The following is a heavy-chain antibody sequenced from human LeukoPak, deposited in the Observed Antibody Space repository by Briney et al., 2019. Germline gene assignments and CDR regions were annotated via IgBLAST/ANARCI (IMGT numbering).Heavy chain of an antibody. CDR3: ATGGFSSLSTDY. CDR1: GFTFSSYSVN. CDR2: IYYTGST. J-gene: IGHJ4*02. D-gene: IGHD3-3*01. Sequence: GSLRLSCAASGFTFSSYSVNWVRQPPGKGLEWIGNIYYTGSTYYNPSLKSRVTISVDTSKNQFPLKLSSVTAADTAVYYCATGGFSSLSTDYWGPGTLVTVSS. V-gene: IGHV4-59*04.